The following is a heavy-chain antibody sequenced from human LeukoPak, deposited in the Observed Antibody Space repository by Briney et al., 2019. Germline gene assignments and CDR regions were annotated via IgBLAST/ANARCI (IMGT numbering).Heavy chain of an antibody. J-gene: IGHJ4*02. CDR1: GGSISSYY. Sequence: PSETLSLTCTVAGGSISSYYCSWIRQPPGKGLEWIGYIYYRGSTNYNPSLKSRVTISVDTSKNQFSLKLSSATAADTAVYYCARGGYRPIDFAYWGQGTPVTVSS. D-gene: IGHD3-16*02. CDR2: IYYRGST. V-gene: IGHV4-59*01. CDR3: ARGGYRPIDFAY.